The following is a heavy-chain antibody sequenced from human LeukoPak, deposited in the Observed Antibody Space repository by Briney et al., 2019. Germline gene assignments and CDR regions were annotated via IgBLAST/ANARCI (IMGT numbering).Heavy chain of an antibody. CDR2: ISHSSSTI. V-gene: IGHV3-11*04. D-gene: IGHD1-7*01. CDR1: GFIFRDYY. Sequence: PGGSLRLSCAASGFIFRDYYMSWIRQAPGKGLEGVSYISHSSSTIYYADSVRGRFTISRDNAKNSLYLQMNSLRAEDTAVYYCAITGTTNWFDPWGQGTLVTVSS. CDR3: AITGTTNWFDP. J-gene: IGHJ5*02.